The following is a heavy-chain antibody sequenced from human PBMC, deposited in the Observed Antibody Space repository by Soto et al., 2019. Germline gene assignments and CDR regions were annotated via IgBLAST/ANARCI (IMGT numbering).Heavy chain of an antibody. Sequence: SETLSLTCTVSGGAISNHYWSWIRQPTGKGLEWIGYIFYTGSTTYNPSLESRVTISVDTSKKQISLKLSAVTAADTAVYYCATGLSSPSGYYYYYVDVWGKGTTVTVSS. CDR2: IFYTGST. J-gene: IGHJ6*03. CDR1: GGAISNHY. V-gene: IGHV4-59*11. D-gene: IGHD6-13*01. CDR3: ATGLSSPSGYYYYYVDV.